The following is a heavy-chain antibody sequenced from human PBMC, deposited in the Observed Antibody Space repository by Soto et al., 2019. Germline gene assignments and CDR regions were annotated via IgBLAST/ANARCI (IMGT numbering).Heavy chain of an antibody. CDR1: GGSITSGGHY. CDR3: ARHEGNGNVWPLDY. Sequence: SETLSLTCTVSGGSITSGGHYWAWIRQSPGKGLEWIGNIHYSGSTYYMPSLRSRVTLSVDTSKNQFSLRLTSVTAEDTAVYYCARHEGNGNVWPLDYWGQGILVTVSS. V-gene: IGHV4-39*01. D-gene: IGHD2-8*01. CDR2: IHYSGST. J-gene: IGHJ4*02.